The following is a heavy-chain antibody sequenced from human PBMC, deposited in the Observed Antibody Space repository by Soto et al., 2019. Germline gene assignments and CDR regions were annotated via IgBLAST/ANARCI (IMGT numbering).Heavy chain of an antibody. CDR2: IYPGDSDT. J-gene: IGHJ6*02. V-gene: IGHV5-51*01. Sequence: GESLKISFKGSGYRFTSYWIGWVSQMPGKGLEWMGIIYPGDSDTRYSPSFQGQVTISAEKSISTAYLQWSSLKASGTAMYYCARRGGYIVGATTKVDYYYGMDVWGQGTTVTVSS. CDR3: ARRGGYIVGATTKVDYYYGMDV. D-gene: IGHD1-26*01. CDR1: GYRFTSYW.